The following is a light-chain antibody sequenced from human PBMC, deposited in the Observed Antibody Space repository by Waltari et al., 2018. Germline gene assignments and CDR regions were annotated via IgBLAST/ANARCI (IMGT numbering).Light chain of an antibody. V-gene: IGLV3-25*03. Sequence: SPELTQPPSVSVSPGQTATITCSGDTLSKQYVYWYQHKPGQAPVLLIYKDTERPSGIPDRFSGSSSGTSVTLTISGVQAEDEADYYCQLADSTVTYVFGPGTKVIVL. J-gene: IGLJ1*01. CDR2: KDT. CDR3: QLADSTVTYV. CDR1: TLSKQY.